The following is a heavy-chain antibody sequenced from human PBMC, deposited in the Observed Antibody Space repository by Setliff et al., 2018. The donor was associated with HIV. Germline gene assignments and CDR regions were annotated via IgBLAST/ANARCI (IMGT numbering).Heavy chain of an antibody. Sequence: SETLSLTCSVSGHSISSGYYWSWIRQPPGKELEWVGSISYSGNTDQNPSLKSRVTISVDRSKNQFSLKLSSVTAADTAVYYCARAPLEYSGYDYLRYFDYWGQGTLVTVSP. CDR2: ISYSGNT. J-gene: IGHJ4*02. D-gene: IGHD5-12*01. CDR1: GHSISSGYY. V-gene: IGHV4-38-2*02. CDR3: ARAPLEYSGYDYLRYFDY.